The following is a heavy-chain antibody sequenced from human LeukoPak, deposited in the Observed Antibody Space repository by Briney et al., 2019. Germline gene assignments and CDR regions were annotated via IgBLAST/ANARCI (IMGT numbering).Heavy chain of an antibody. CDR2: INPSGGST. CDR3: AREPAGHYGSKRQPPFDP. D-gene: IGHD3-10*01. Sequence: ASVKVSCKASGYTFTSYYMHWVRQAPGQGLEWMGIINPSGGSTSSAQKFQGRVTMTRDTSTSTVYMELSSLRSEDTAVYYCAREPAGHYGSKRQPPFDPWGQGTLVTVSP. V-gene: IGHV1-46*01. CDR1: GYTFTSYY. J-gene: IGHJ5*02.